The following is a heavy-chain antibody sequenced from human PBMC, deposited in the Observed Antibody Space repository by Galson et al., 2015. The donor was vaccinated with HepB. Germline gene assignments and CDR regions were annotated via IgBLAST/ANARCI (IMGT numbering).Heavy chain of an antibody. D-gene: IGHD5-12*01. Sequence: SLRLSCAASGFTFSSYGMHWVRQAPGKGLEWVAVISYDGSNKYYADSVKGRFTISRDNSKNTLYLQMNSLRAEDTAVYYCARDGYSGYDSPKNYYYGMDVWGQGTTVTVSS. CDR2: ISYDGSNK. J-gene: IGHJ6*02. CDR3: ARDGYSGYDSPKNYYYGMDV. CDR1: GFTFSSYG. V-gene: IGHV3-30*03.